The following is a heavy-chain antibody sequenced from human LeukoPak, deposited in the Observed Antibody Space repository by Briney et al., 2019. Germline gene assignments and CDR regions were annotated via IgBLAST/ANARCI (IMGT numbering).Heavy chain of an antibody. Sequence: ASVTVSCTASGYXFTGFYIHWVRQAPGHGIEWIGWINTYSGGTNYAQTFQGRVTLTRYTSITTAYMELRRLTSDDTAVYYCALNSYESSGFDAFDIWGQGTMVTVSS. CDR2: INTYSGGT. V-gene: IGHV1-2*02. CDR3: ALNSYESSGFDAFDI. D-gene: IGHD3-22*01. J-gene: IGHJ3*02. CDR1: GYXFTGFY.